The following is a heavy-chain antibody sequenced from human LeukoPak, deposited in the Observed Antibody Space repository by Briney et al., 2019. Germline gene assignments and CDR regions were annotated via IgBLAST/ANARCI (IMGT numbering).Heavy chain of an antibody. D-gene: IGHD4-17*01. CDR1: GGSMSSYY. J-gene: IGHJ6*03. V-gene: IGHV4-59*08. Sequence: SETLSLTCSVAGGSMSSYYWGWIRQPPGKGLEWIGYISYTRSTSYNPSLKSRVDIFLETPRNQCSPEVTSVIAADTAIYYCARLQSANHDNGYYTGGFYYMDVWGRGTTVTVSS. CDR3: ARLQSANHDNGYYTGGFYYMDV. CDR2: ISYTRST.